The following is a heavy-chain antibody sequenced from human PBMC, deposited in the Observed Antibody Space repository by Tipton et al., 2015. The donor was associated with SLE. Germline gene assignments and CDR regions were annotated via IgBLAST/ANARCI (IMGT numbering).Heavy chain of an antibody. J-gene: IGHJ4*02. V-gene: IGHV3-21*03. CDR3: ASLGTTNFDF. D-gene: IGHD1-7*01. CDR1: GFTFSPYG. CDR2: ITSSSTYI. Sequence: SLRLSCAASGFTFSPYGMNWVRQAPGKGLEWVAHITSSSTYIYYADSVKGRFTVSRDNAKNSLYLQMNSLRAEDTAVYYCASLGTTNFDFWGQGTQVTVSS.